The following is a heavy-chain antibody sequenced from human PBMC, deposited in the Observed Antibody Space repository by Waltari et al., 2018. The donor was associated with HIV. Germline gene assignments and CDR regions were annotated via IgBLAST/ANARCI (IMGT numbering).Heavy chain of an antibody. J-gene: IGHJ6*02. V-gene: IGHV4-4*02. CDR1: SGSISSSNW. D-gene: IGHD6-19*01. CDR2: IYHSGTT. CDR3: ARGGGYSSAWDYYYYAMDV. Sequence: QVQLQESGPGLVKPSGTLSLTCAVSSGSISSSNWWCWVPQPPGKGLEWIGEIYHSGTTNYNPSRKSRVTISVDKSNNQFSLKLSCVSAADTAVYYCARGGGYSSAWDYYYYAMDVWGQGTTVTVSS.